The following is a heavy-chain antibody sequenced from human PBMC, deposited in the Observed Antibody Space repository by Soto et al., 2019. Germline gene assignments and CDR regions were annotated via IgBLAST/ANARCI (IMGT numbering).Heavy chain of an antibody. CDR2: VYYSGST. V-gene: IGHV4-59*01. J-gene: IGHJ4*02. CDR1: GGSISSYY. CDR3: ARNTRGAADY. D-gene: IGHD3-10*01. Sequence: SETLSLTCTVSGGSISSYYWSWIRQPPGKGLEWIGYVYYSGSTNYNPSLKSRVTISVDTSKNQFSLKLSSVTAADTAVYYCARNTRGAADYWGQGTLVTVS.